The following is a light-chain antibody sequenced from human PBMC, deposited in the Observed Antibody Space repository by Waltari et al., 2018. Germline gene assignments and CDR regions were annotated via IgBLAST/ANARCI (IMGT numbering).Light chain of an antibody. V-gene: IGLV2-23*02. J-gene: IGLJ3*02. Sequence: QSALSQPASVSGSPGQSITISCTVTSSNVGGYNLFSWYQHHPGKAPKLLISDVNKRPSGVSNRFSGSKSGNTASLTISGLQAEDEADYYCYSYAGSSTWVFGGGTNLAVL. CDR2: DVN. CDR3: YSYAGSSTWV. CDR1: SSNVGGYNL.